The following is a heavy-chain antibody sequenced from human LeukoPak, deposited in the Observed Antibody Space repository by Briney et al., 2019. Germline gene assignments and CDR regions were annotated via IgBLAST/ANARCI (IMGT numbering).Heavy chain of an antibody. CDR2: MCGTAGCT. J-gene: IGHJ5*01. CDR3: AKDRPNFHENSGHYYRRDGDS. CDR1: GFTLYMFA. D-gene: IGHD3-22*01. V-gene: IGHV3-23*01. Sequence: PRGSLRLSCQVSGFTLYMFAMSWVRHAPGEGLEWDASMCGTAGCTFYPDSLAGRFSLSRDNSKNVLYLRMNSLTAEVTAIYYCAKDRPNFHENSGHYYRRDGDSWGQGTLVTVSS.